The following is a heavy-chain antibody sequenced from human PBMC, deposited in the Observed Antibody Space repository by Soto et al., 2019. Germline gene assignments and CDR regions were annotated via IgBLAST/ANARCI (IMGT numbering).Heavy chain of an antibody. J-gene: IGHJ4*02. CDR3: SRDSKVGDYVWGSYRPLDY. D-gene: IGHD3-16*02. CDR2: IYHSGST. Sequence: SETLSLTCAVSGGSISSSNWWSWVRHPPGKGLEWIGEIYHSGSTNYNPSLKSRVTISVDKSKNQFSLKLSSVTAADTAVYYCSRDSKVGDYVWGSYRPLDYWGQGTLVTVSS. V-gene: IGHV4-4*02. CDR1: GGSISSSNW.